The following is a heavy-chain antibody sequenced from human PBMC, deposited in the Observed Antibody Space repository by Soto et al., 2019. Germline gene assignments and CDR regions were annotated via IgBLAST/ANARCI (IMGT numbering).Heavy chain of an antibody. CDR3: ARVPFWSGSSHYYYYYGMDV. Sequence: SETLSLTCTVSGVSISSGGYYWSWIRQHPGKGLEWIGYIYYSGSTYYNPSLKSRVTISVDTSKNQFSLKLSSVTAADTAVYYCARVPFWSGSSHYYYYYGMDVWGQGTTVTVSS. D-gene: IGHD3-3*01. CDR2: IYYSGST. CDR1: GVSISSGGYY. J-gene: IGHJ6*02. V-gene: IGHV4-31*03.